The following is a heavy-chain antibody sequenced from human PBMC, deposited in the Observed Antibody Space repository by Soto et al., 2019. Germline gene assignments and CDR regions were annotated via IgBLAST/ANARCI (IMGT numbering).Heavy chain of an antibody. CDR2: IYYSGNT. D-gene: IGHD4-17*01. J-gene: IGHJ5*01. Sequence: SETLSLTCTVSGGSISSYYWSWIRQPPGKGLEWIGYIYYSGNTNYNPSLKSRVTISVDTSKNQFSLKLTSVTAADTAVYYCAFLPYADYGDILSPWAQRTPVTVS. V-gene: IGHV4-59*01. CDR1: GGSISSYY. CDR3: AFLPYADYGDILSP.